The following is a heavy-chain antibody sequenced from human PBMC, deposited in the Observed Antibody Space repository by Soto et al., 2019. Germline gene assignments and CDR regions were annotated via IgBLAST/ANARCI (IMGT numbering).Heavy chain of an antibody. Sequence: EVQLLESGGGLVQPGGSLRLSCAASGFTFTNYAMSWVRQAPGKGLEWVSAIGGSVAGTYYADSVKGRFTISRDNSKQTLYLQMNSLRAEDTAVYYCAKASYYDSIRWGQGTLVTVSS. CDR2: IGGSVAGT. CDR1: GFTFTNYA. D-gene: IGHD3-22*01. V-gene: IGHV3-23*01. J-gene: IGHJ4*02. CDR3: AKASYYDSIR.